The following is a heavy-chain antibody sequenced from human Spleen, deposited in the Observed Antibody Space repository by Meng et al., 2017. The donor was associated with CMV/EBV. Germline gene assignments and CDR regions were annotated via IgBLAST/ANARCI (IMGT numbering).Heavy chain of an antibody. CDR3: AAITGTSRENYYYYYGMDV. CDR1: GYTFTSYD. V-gene: IGHV1-8*01. J-gene: IGHJ6*02. CDR2: MNPNSGNT. Sequence: ASVKVSCKASGYTFTSYDINWVRQATGQGLEWMGWMNPNSGNTGYAQKFQGRVTMTRNTSISTAYMELSSLRSEDTAVYYCAAITGTSRENYYYYYGMDVWGQGTTVTVSS. D-gene: IGHD1-7*01.